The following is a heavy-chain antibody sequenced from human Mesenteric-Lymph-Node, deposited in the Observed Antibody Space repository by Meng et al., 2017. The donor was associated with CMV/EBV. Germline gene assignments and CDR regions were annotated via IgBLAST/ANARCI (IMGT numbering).Heavy chain of an antibody. D-gene: IGHD1-26*01. CDR3: AKSLGYGVGSTSGDY. J-gene: IGHJ4*02. CDR2: IYSGGSST. V-gene: IGHV3-23*03. CDR1: GFTFSNYA. Sequence: GESLKISCAASGFTFSNYAMSWVRQAPGKGLEWVSNIYSGGSSTYYADSVNGRFTISRDNSKNTLYLQMNSLRAEDTAVYYCAKSLGYGVGSTSGDYWGQGTLVTVSS.